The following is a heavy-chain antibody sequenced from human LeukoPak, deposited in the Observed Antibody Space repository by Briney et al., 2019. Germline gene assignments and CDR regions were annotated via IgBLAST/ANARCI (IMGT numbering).Heavy chain of an antibody. D-gene: IGHD6-19*01. CDR1: GFTVSSNY. CDR2: IYSGGST. Sequence: PGGSLRLSCAASGFTVSSNYMSWVRQAPGKGLEWVSVIYSGGSTYYADSVKGRFTISRDNSKNTVYLQMNSLRAEDTAVYYCARWNSGWEFDYWGQGTLVSVSS. CDR3: ARWNSGWEFDY. J-gene: IGHJ4*02. V-gene: IGHV3-53*01.